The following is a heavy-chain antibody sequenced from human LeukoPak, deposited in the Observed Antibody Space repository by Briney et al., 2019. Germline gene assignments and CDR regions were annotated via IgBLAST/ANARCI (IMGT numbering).Heavy chain of an antibody. CDR1: GGSISSGNYY. CDR2: INYSGGT. CDR3: AREPFNSGWYGALFDS. J-gene: IGHJ4*02. Sequence: PSQTLSLTCTVSGGSISSGNYYWTWIRQPPGKGLEWIGYINYSGGTYCNSPLKSRITMSVDTSKNQFSLKLSSVTAADTAVYYCAREPFNSGWYGALFDSWGQGTLVTVSS. V-gene: IGHV4-30-4*08. D-gene: IGHD6-19*01.